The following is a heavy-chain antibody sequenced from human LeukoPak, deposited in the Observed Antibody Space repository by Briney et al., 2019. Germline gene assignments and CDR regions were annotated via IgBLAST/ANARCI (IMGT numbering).Heavy chain of an antibody. D-gene: IGHD4-11*01. CDR2: IRYDGSNK. J-gene: IGHJ4*02. Sequence: PGGSLRLSCAASGFTFSSYGMHWVRQAPGKGLEWVAFIRYDGSNKYYADSVKGRFTISRDNSKNTLYLRMNSLRAEDTAVYYCARRADYSNYFDYWGQGTLVTVSS. V-gene: IGHV3-30*02. CDR1: GFTFSSYG. CDR3: ARRADYSNYFDY.